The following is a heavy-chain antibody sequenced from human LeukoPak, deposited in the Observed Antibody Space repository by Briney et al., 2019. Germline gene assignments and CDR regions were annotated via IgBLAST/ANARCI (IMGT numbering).Heavy chain of an antibody. Sequence: SETLSLICTVSGGSISSYYWSWIRQPPGKGLEWIGYIYYSGSTNYNPSLKSRVTISVDTSKNQFSLKLSSVTAADTAVYYCARAGVVRGVTWFDPWGQGTLVTVSS. D-gene: IGHD3-10*01. CDR2: IYYSGST. CDR1: GGSISSYY. CDR3: ARAGVVRGVTWFDP. J-gene: IGHJ5*02. V-gene: IGHV4-59*08.